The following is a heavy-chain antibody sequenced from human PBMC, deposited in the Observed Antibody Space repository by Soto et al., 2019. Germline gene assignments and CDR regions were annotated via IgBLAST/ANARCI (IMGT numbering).Heavy chain of an antibody. V-gene: IGHV1-69*02. CDR3: TLGSWSAETFDI. CDR1: GGTFSTYT. J-gene: IGHJ3*02. D-gene: IGHD6-13*01. Sequence: QVQLVQSGAEVKKPGSSVKVSCKASGGTFSTYTIIWVRQAPGQGLEWMGRILPMLDITNSAQRFQGRVTITADKSTSRAELELSSLRSEDTAVYYCTLGSWSAETFDIWGRGTMVTVSS. CDR2: ILPMLDIT.